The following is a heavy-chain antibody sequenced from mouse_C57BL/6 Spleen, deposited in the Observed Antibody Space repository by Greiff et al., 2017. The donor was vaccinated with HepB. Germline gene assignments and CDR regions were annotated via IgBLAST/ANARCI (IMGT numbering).Heavy chain of an antibody. J-gene: IGHJ2*01. V-gene: IGHV1-52*01. D-gene: IGHD1-1*01. CDR2: IDPSDSET. CDR3: GGLTPVGEGY. Sequence: VKLQQPGAELVRPGASVKLSCKASGYTFTSYWMHWVKQRPVQGLEWIGNIDPSDSETHYNQKFKDKATLTVDKSSSTAYMQLSSLTSEDSAVYCGGGLTPVGEGYWGQGTTLTVSS. CDR1: GYTFTSYW.